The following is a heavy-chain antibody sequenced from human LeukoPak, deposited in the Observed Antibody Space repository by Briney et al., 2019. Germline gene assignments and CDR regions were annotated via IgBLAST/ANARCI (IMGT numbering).Heavy chain of an antibody. D-gene: IGHD4-17*01. Sequence: GGSLRLSCAASGSTLSVYYMRWMRDARGRGLEWVSYISRRSSYTNYADSVKGRFTISRDSAKNSLYLQMNSLRAEDTAVYYCARVLAPSDNGDSYYFDYWGQGTLVTVSS. CDR2: ISRRSSYT. J-gene: IGHJ4*02. CDR3: ARVLAPSDNGDSYYFDY. CDR1: GSTLSVYY. V-gene: IGHV3-11*06.